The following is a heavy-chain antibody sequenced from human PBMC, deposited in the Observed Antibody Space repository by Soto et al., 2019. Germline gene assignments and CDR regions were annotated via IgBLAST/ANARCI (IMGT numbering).Heavy chain of an antibody. CDR3: ARDGSPYCSGGSCLGDWFDP. CDR2: ISAYNGNT. J-gene: IGHJ5*02. Sequence: GASVKVSCKASGYTFTSYGISWVRQAPGQGLEWMGWISAYNGNTNYAQKLQGRVTMTTDTSTSTAYMELRSLRSDDTAVYYCARDGSPYCSGGSCLGDWFDPWGQGTLVTVSS. D-gene: IGHD2-15*01. V-gene: IGHV1-18*01. CDR1: GYTFTSYG.